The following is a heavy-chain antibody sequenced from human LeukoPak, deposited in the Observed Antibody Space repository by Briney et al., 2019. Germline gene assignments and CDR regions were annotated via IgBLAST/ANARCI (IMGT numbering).Heavy chain of an antibody. CDR3: VKDMVSVGTGPLGS. V-gene: IGHV3-23*01. Sequence: PGGSLRLSCVASGFTFSSYAMSWVRQAPGKGLEWVSGISDSADGTYYADPVKGRFTIFRDNSRNTLYLQMNSLRAEDTAVYYCVKDMVSVGTGPLGSWGRGALVTVSS. J-gene: IGHJ5*02. CDR2: ISDSADGT. D-gene: IGHD1-14*01. CDR1: GFTFSSYA.